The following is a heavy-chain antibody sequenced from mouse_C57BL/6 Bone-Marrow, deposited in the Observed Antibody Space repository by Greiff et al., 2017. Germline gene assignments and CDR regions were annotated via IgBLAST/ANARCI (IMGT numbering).Heavy chain of an antibody. V-gene: IGHV1-19*01. Sequence: VQLQQSGPVLVKPGASVKMSCKASGYTFTDYYMNWVKQSHGKSLEWIGVINPYNGGTSYNQKFKGKATLTVDKSSSTAYMELNSLTSEDSAVYYCARRGDIYYDYDGAMYYYCQGTSVTVSS. CDR1: GYTFTDYY. J-gene: IGHJ4*01. D-gene: IGHD2-4*01. CDR2: INPYNGGT. CDR3: ARRGDIYYDYDGAMYY.